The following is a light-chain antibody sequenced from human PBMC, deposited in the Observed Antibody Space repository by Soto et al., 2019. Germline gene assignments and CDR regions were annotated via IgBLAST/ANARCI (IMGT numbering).Light chain of an antibody. CDR3: QQSYATPWT. J-gene: IGKJ1*01. V-gene: IGKV1-39*01. Sequence: DIQMTQSPSSLSASVGDRVTITCRASQTISNYLNWYQVKTGKAPKLLIYGASSFEGGVPARFSGGGSGTDFTLTISSLQHEDFATYYCQQSYATPWTFGPGTKVEIK. CDR2: GAS. CDR1: QTISNY.